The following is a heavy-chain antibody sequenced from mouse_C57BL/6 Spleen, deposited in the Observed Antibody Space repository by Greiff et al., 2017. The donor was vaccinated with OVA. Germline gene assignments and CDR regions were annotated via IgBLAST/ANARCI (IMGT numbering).Heavy chain of an antibody. CDR2: IYPGGGYT. V-gene: IGHV1-63*01. J-gene: IGHJ1*03. D-gene: IGHD1-1*01. CDR3: ARVTTVVARYFDV. Sequence: QVQLKESGAELVRPGTSVKMSCKASGYTFTNYWIGWAKQRPGHGLEWIGDIYPGGGYTNYNEKFKGKATLTADKSSSTAYMQFSSLTSEDSAIYYCARVTTVVARYFDVWGTGTTVTVSS. CDR1: GYTFTNYW.